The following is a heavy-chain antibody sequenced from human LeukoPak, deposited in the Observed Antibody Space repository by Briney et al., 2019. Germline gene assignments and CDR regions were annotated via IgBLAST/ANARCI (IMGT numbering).Heavy chain of an antibody. CDR3: ARGPKAMWGKGYCSSTSCPKVYYFDY. V-gene: IGHV1-8*01. CDR1: GYTFTSYD. CDR2: MNPNSGNT. Sequence: ASVTVSCKASGYTFTSYDINWVRQATGQGLEWMGWMNPNSGNTGYAQKFQGRVTMTRNTSISTAYMELSRLRSEDTAVYYCARGPKAMWGKGYCSSTSCPKVYYFDYWGQGTLVTVSS. D-gene: IGHD2-2*01. J-gene: IGHJ4*02.